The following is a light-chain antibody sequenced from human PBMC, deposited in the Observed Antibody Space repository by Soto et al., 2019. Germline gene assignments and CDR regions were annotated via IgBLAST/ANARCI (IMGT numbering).Light chain of an antibody. V-gene: IGKV3-20*01. J-gene: IGKJ4*01. CDR2: DAS. CDR1: QTVRNNY. Sequence: EFVLTQSPGTLSLSPGERATLSCRASQTVRNNYLAWYQQKPGQAPRLLIYDASSRATGIPGRFSGGGSGTDFTLTISRLEPEDCAVYYCQQFSSYPLTFGGGTKVEIK. CDR3: QQFSSYPLT.